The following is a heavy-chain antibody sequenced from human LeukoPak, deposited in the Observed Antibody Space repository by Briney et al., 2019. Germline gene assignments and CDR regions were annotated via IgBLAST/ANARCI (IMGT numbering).Heavy chain of an antibody. Sequence: GRSLRLSCEASGFTFSTYSVNCVREAPGTGVEWVSSVTASRSARYYADTGKGRFTVSRDNAKNSLYLQMNSLRAEDTAVYYCARGGIVVVPAAASNYYCYMDDWGKGTTVTVSS. CDR3: ARGGIVVVPAAASNYYCYMDD. CDR2: VTASRSAR. CDR1: GFTFSTYS. D-gene: IGHD2-2*01. J-gene: IGHJ6*03. V-gene: IGHV3-21*01.